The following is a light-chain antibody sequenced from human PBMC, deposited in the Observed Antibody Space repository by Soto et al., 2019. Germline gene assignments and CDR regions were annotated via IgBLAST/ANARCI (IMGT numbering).Light chain of an antibody. Sequence: QSVLTQPASVSGSPGQSITISCTGTSSDVGGYNYVSWYQQHPGKANKLMIYDVSNRPSGVSNRFSGSKSSNTASLTISGLQAEDEADYYCSSYTSSSSYVFGTGTKVTVL. CDR2: DVS. CDR3: SSYTSSSSYV. V-gene: IGLV2-14*01. CDR1: SSDVGGYNY. J-gene: IGLJ1*01.